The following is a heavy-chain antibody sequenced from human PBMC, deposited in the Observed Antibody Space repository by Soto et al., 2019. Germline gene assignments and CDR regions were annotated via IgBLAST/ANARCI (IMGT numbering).Heavy chain of an antibody. CDR2: VYYLGGT. CDR1: GDSINSSDYH. J-gene: IGHJ4*02. D-gene: IGHD3-10*01. V-gene: IGHV4-39*01. Sequence: QVQLQESGPGLVKPSETLSLICTVSGDSINSSDYHWGWIRQPPGKGLEWIGSVYYLGGTHSNPSLKRPVTISLDTAGGQFTLKPRSVTAADTAVYDCARLYMALDYWGQGSLVTVSS. CDR3: ARLYMALDY.